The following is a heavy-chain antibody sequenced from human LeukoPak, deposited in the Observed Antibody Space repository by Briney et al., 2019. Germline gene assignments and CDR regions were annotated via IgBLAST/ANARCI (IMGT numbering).Heavy chain of an antibody. V-gene: IGHV3-43*02. Sequence: PGGSLRLSCAASGFTFDDYAMHWVRQAPGKGLEWVSLISGDGGSTYYADSVKGRFTISRDNSKNSLYLQMNSLRTEDTALYYCAKDIRYDYVWGSHQPFDYWGQGTLVTVSS. CDR2: ISGDGGST. D-gene: IGHD3-16*01. CDR1: GFTFDDYA. CDR3: AKDIRYDYVWGSHQPFDY. J-gene: IGHJ4*02.